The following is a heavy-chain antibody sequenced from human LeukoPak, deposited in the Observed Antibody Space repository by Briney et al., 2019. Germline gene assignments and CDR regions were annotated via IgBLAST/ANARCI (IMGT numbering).Heavy chain of an antibody. D-gene: IGHD2-15*01. CDR3: ARVGLGYCSGGSCYSLDY. J-gene: IGHJ4*02. CDR1: GFTFSSYS. CDR2: ISSSSSYI. V-gene: IGHV3-21*01. Sequence: SGGSLRLSCAASGFTFSSYSMNWVRQAPGKGLEWVSSISSSSSYIYYADSVKGRFTISRDNAKNSLYLQMNSLGAEDTAVYYCARVGLGYCSGGSCYSLDYWGQGTLVTVSS.